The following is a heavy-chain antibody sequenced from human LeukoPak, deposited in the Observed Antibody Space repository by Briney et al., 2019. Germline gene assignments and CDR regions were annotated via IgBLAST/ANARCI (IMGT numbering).Heavy chain of an antibody. CDR3: ARDLNYDSRAFDYFDY. Sequence: KPGRSLRLSCAASGFTFSDYYMSWIRQAPGKGLEWVSYISSSGSTIYYADSVKGRFTISRDNAKNSLYLQMNSLRAEDTAVYYCARDLNYDSRAFDYFDYWGQGTLVTVSS. V-gene: IGHV3-11*04. CDR1: GFTFSDYY. J-gene: IGHJ4*02. CDR2: ISSSGSTI. D-gene: IGHD3-22*01.